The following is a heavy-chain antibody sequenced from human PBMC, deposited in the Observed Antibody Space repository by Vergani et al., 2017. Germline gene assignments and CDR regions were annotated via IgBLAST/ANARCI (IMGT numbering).Heavy chain of an antibody. CDR1: GFSVSSSGVG. CDR3: SHRDIFDGNYEYLDY. J-gene: IGHJ4*02. CDR2: IYWNDDK. D-gene: IGHD4-17*01. V-gene: IGHV2-5*01. Sequence: QITLKESGPTLVKPTQTLTLTCTVSGFSVSSSGVGVAWIRQPPGKALECLAIIYWNDDKRYSPSLMGRLTIAKDTSRNQVVLTMTNMDPVDTATYYCSHRDIFDGNYEYLDYWGPGTLVTVSS.